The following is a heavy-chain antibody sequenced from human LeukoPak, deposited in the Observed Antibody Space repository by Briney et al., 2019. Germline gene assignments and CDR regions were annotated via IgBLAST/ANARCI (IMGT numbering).Heavy chain of an antibody. CDR2: IYYSGST. V-gene: IGHV4-59*01. D-gene: IGHD2-2*01. J-gene: IGHJ4*02. CDR1: GGSISSYY. Sequence: KASETLSLTCTVSGGSISSYYWSWIRQPPGKGLEWIGYIYYSGSTNYNPSLKSRVTISVDTSKNQFSLKLSSVTAADTAVYYCASTRCSSTSCYFDYWGQGTLVTVSS. CDR3: ASTRCSSTSCYFDY.